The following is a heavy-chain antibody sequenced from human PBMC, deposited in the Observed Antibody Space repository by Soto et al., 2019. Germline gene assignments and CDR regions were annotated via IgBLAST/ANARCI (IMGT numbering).Heavy chain of an antibody. CDR1: GVTFSTYG. V-gene: IGHV3-30*18. CDR2: MSYHGSGE. Sequence: PWGSLRLSCAASGVTFSTYGMHWVRQTPGKGLEWVAFMSYHGSGEYYADSVKGRFTISRDNSKNTLYLQMNSLTTEDTAVYYCAKDDRYCSGGSCSYYYYYYMDVWGKGTTVTVSS. J-gene: IGHJ6*03. CDR3: AKDDRYCSGGSCSYYYYYYMDV. D-gene: IGHD2-15*01.